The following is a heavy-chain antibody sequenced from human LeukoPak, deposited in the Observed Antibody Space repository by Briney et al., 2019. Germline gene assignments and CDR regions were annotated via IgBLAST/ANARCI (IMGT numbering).Heavy chain of an antibody. D-gene: IGHD5-18*01. CDR2: ISNGGNTI. CDR3: AREGTAMVSFDY. CDR1: GFTFSSYE. V-gene: IGHV3-48*03. Sequence: PGGSLRLSCAVSGFTFSSYEMNWVRQPPGKGLEWVSYISNGGNTIYYADFVNGRFTFSRDNAKNSLYLQMNILTADDTAVYYCAREGTAMVSFDYWGQGTLVTVSS. J-gene: IGHJ4*02.